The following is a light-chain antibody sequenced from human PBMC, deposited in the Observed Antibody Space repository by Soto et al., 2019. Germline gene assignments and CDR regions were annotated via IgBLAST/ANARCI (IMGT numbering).Light chain of an antibody. CDR1: QNINTY. V-gene: IGKV1-39*01. Sequence: DIQMTQSPSSLSASVGDRVTITCRASQNINTYLNWYQQKPGKAPKLLIFEASSLQSGVPSRFSGSGSRTDFTLTISSLQPEDVATYYCQKYNGEFTFGPGTKVDIK. CDR3: QKYNGEFT. CDR2: EAS. J-gene: IGKJ3*01.